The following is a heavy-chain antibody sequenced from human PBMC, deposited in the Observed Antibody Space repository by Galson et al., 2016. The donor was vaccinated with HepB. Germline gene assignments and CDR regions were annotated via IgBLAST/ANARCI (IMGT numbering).Heavy chain of an antibody. CDR2: IIPVFGTS. J-gene: IGHJ6*02. CDR3: ARTLSGSSFDYAMDV. CDR1: GGTFSRNG. D-gene: IGHD1-26*01. V-gene: IGHV1-69*01. Sequence: SCKASGGTFSRNGISWVRQAPGQGLEWIGGIIPVFGTSNYAQRFQGRVTIIPDESTSTAYMDRNSLRSDDTAVFYCARTLSGSSFDYAMDVWGQGTTGTVSS.